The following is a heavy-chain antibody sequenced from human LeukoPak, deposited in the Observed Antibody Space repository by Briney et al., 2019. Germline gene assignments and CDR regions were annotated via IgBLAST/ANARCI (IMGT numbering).Heavy chain of an antibody. CDR3: ARGVVVPAAMTLSNFDY. CDR1: GYTFTTYA. D-gene: IGHD2-2*01. CDR2: IDPNSGAT. J-gene: IGHJ4*02. V-gene: IGHV1-2*02. Sequence: ASVKVSCKASGYTFTTYAMNWVRQAPGQGLEWMAWIDPNSGATNYAQKFQGRVTMTRDTSISTAYMELSRLRSDDTAVYYCARGVVVPAAMTLSNFDYWGQGTLVTVSS.